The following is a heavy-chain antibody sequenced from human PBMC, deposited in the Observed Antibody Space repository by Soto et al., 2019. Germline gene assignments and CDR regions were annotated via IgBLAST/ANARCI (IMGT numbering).Heavy chain of an antibody. CDR1: GGSISSYYW. J-gene: IGHJ4*02. V-gene: IGHV2-70*18. Sequence: TLSLTCTVSGGSISSYYWSWIRQPPGKGLEWIAHIDWDDDKDYSTSLKSRLTISKDTSKNQVVLTMTNMNPVDTAKYYCARIRYSSGWDFDYWGQGTLVTVSS. CDR3: ARIRYSSGWDFDY. D-gene: IGHD6-19*01. CDR2: IDWDDDK.